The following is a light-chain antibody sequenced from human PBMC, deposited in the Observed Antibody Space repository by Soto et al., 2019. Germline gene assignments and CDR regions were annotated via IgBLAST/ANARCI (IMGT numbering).Light chain of an antibody. CDR1: SSDVGSYNL. V-gene: IGLV2-23*02. Sequence: QSVLTQPASVSGSPGQSITISCTGTSSDVGSYNLVSWYQQHPGKAPKFMIYEVTKRPSGVSNRFSGSKSGNTASLTISGLQAEDEADYYCCSYADSSTGVFGGGTKVTVL. CDR3: CSYADSSTGV. J-gene: IGLJ3*02. CDR2: EVT.